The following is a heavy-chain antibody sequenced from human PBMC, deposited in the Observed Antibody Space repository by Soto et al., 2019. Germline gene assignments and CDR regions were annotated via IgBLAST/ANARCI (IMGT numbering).Heavy chain of an antibody. V-gene: IGHV3-23*01. J-gene: IGHJ4*02. D-gene: IGHD6-19*01. CDR1: GFTLSSYA. Sequence: EVQLLESGGGLVQPGGSLRLSCTASGFTLSSYAMSWVRQAPGKGLEWVSAISGSGGSTYYADSVKGRFTISRDNSKNTLYLQMNSLRAEDTAVYYCAKQGLENYLTPYYFDYWGQGTLVTVSS. CDR2: ISGSGGST. CDR3: AKQGLENYLTPYYFDY.